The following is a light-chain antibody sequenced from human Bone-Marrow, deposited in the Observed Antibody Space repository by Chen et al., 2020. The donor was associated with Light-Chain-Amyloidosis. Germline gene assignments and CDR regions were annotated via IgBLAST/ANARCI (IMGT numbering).Light chain of an antibody. J-gene: IGKJ2*01. CDR2: DAS. V-gene: IGKV3-11*01. CDR1: QRISQF. Sequence: EIVLTQSPATLSLSPGERAALSCRASQRISQFLAWYQHKPGQAPRLLIYDASIRATGIPARFSGSGYGTDFTLTINSLEPEDFAVYYCQERTNWPLYTFGQGTKLEI. CDR3: QERTNWPLYT.